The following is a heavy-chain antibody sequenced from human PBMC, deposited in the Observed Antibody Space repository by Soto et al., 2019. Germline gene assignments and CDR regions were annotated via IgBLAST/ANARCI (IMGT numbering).Heavy chain of an antibody. CDR3: ARDCTSDGLGAFDI. V-gene: IGHV3-11*06. D-gene: IGHD2-8*01. J-gene: IGHJ3*02. CDR2: ISSSSSYT. Sequence: PCGCLRISCAASGVTFSDYYMSWILQAPGKGLEWVSYISSSSSYTYYADSVKGRFTISRDNAKNSLYLQMSSLRAEDTAVYYCARDCTSDGLGAFDIWGQGTMVTVSS. CDR1: GVTFSDYY.